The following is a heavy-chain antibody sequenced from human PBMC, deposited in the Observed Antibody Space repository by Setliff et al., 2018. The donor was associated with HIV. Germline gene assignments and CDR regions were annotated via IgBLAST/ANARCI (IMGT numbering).Heavy chain of an antibody. CDR2: IMPIIGTV. V-gene: IGHV1-69*06. D-gene: IGHD2-2*01. CDR3: ARGGLQVVQPHLWFFDL. Sequence: SVKVSCKASGGTFISYPINWVRQAPGQGLEWVGGIMPIIGTVDYAQKFQGRVTITADKATSTVYMELSSLRSEDTAVYYCARGGLQVVQPHLWFFDLWGRGTLVTSPQ. CDR1: GGTFISYP. J-gene: IGHJ2*01.